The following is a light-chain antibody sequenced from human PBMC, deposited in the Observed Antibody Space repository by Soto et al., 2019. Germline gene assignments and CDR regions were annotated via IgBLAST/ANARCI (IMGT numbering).Light chain of an antibody. CDR2: DAS. CDR3: QQRSNWPPI. CDR1: QSVSSY. J-gene: IGKJ4*01. V-gene: IGKV3-11*01. Sequence: EIVLTQSPATLSLSPGERATLPCRASQSVSSYLAWYQQKPGQAPRLLIYDASNRATGIPARFSGSGSGTDFTLTISSLEPEDFAVYYCQQRSNWPPIFGGGTKVDIK.